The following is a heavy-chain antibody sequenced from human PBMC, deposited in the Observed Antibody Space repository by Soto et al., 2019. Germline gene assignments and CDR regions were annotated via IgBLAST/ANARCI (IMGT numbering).Heavy chain of an antibody. V-gene: IGHV3-23*01. CDR2: VDGSGHYT. Sequence: ERQLLESGGGLVQPGGSLRLSCVASGFTFSSFAMGWVRQSPGTGLEWVAGVDGSGHYTSFAASVKGRFTISRDNSENTLFLHMTNVRAEDTARYYCAKEIMAAAYATTSAFDLLGPGTVVSVS. CDR3: AKEIMAAAYATTSAFDL. CDR1: GFTFSSFA. D-gene: IGHD5-12*01. J-gene: IGHJ4*02.